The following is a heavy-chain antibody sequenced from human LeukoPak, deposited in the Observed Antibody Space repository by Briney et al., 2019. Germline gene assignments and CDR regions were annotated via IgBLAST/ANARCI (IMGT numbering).Heavy chain of an antibody. CDR1: GFTFSNAW. D-gene: IGHD6-13*01. Sequence: GGSLRLSCAASGFTFSNAWMSWVRQAPGKGLEWVAVISYDGSNKYYADSVKGRFTISRDNSKNTLYLQMNSLRAEDTAVYYCARDPPYSSSWYHFDYWGQGTLVTVSS. CDR3: ARDPPYSSSWYHFDY. J-gene: IGHJ4*02. CDR2: ISYDGSNK. V-gene: IGHV3-30-3*01.